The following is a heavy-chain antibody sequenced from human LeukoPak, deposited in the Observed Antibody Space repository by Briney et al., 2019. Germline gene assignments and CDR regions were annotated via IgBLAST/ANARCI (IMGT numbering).Heavy chain of an antibody. Sequence: SETLSLTCAVYGGSFSGYYWSWIRQPPGKGLEWIGEINHSGSTNYNPSLKSRVTISVDTSKNQFSLKLSSVTAADTAVYYCARGNYYGSGSYSNWGQGTLVTVSS. CDR3: ARGNYYGSGSYSN. CDR2: INHSGST. D-gene: IGHD3-10*01. V-gene: IGHV4-34*09. CDR1: GGSFSGYY. J-gene: IGHJ4*02.